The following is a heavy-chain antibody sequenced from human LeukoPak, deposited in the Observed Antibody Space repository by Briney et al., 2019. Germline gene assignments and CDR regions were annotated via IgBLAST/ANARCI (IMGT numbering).Heavy chain of an antibody. CDR3: ASGKYGLGSWFDP. CDR2: IIPIFGTA. Sequence: ASVKVSCKASGGTFNRYAVTWVRQAPGQGLEWLGGIIPIFGTANYAQKFQGRVTITTDESTNTAYMELTSLTSEDTAVYYCASGKYGLGSWFDPWGQGTLVTVSP. V-gene: IGHV1-69*05. D-gene: IGHD1-26*01. J-gene: IGHJ5*02. CDR1: GGTFNRYA.